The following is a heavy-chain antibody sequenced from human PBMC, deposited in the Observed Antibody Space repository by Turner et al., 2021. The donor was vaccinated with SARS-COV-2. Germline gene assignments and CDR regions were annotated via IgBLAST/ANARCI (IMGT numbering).Heavy chain of an antibody. J-gene: IGHJ4*02. CDR1: GFTFSSYW. V-gene: IGHV3-74*01. Sequence: EVQLVESGGGLVQPGGALRLSCAASGFTFSSYWMHWVRQAPGKGLVWVSRFNSDGSSTSYADSVKGRFTGSRDNAKNTLYLQMNSLRAEDTAVYYCARGVTVAGITPFGYWGQGTLVTVSS. CDR3: ARGVTVAGITPFGY. D-gene: IGHD6-19*01. CDR2: FNSDGSST.